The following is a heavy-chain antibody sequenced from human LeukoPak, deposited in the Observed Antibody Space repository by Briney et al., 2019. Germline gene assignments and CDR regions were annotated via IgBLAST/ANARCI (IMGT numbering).Heavy chain of an antibody. CDR1: GFTFSSYA. J-gene: IGHJ6*02. V-gene: IGHV3-30*04. CDR3: ARGECSSTSCPAYYYYYYGMDV. D-gene: IGHD2-2*01. Sequence: GGSLRLSCAASGFTFSSYAMHWVRQAPGKGLEWVAVISYDGSNKYYAGSVKGRFTISRDNSKNTLYLQMNSLRAEDTAVYYCARGECSSTSCPAYYYYYYGMDVWGQGTTVTVSS. CDR2: ISYDGSNK.